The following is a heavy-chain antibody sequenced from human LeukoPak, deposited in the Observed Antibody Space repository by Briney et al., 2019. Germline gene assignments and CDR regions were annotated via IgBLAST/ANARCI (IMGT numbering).Heavy chain of an antibody. CDR2: IYYSGST. Sequence: SETLSLTCTVSGGSISSSSYYWGWIRQPPGKGLEWIGSIYYSGSTYYNPSLKSRVTISVDTSKNQFSLKLSSVTAADTAVYYCARRRGEYYFDYWGQGTLVTLSS. CDR1: GGSISSSSYY. J-gene: IGHJ4*02. CDR3: ARRRGEYYFDY. D-gene: IGHD3-10*01. V-gene: IGHV4-39*01.